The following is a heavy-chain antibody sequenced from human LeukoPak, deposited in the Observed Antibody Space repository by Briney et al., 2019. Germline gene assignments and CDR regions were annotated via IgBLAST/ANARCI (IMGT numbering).Heavy chain of an antibody. V-gene: IGHV4-4*07. Sequence: PSETLSLTCTVSGGSISSYYWSWIRQPAGKGLEWIGRIYTSGSTNYNPSLKSRVTMSVDTSKSQFSLKLSSVTAADTAVYYCASTKWYSGSYLIDYWGQGTLVTVSS. J-gene: IGHJ4*02. CDR1: GGSISSYY. D-gene: IGHD1-26*01. CDR3: ASTKWYSGSYLIDY. CDR2: IYTSGST.